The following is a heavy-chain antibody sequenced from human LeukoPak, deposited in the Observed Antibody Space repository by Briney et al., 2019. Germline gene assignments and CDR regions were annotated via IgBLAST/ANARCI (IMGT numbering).Heavy chain of an antibody. CDR2: IRYDGSNK. J-gene: IGHJ4*02. D-gene: IGHD3-3*01. CDR1: GFTFSSYG. V-gene: IGHV3-30*02. Sequence: GGSLRLSCAASGFTFSSYGMHWVRQAPGKGLEWVAFIRYDGSNKYYADSVKGRFTISRDNSKNTLYLQMNSLRAEDTAVYYCAKVGSRYYDFWSGYQTPLDYWGQGTLVTVSS. CDR3: AKVGSRYYDFWSGYQTPLDY.